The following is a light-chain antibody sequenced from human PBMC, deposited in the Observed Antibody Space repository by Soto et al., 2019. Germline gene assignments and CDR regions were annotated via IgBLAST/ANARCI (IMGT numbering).Light chain of an antibody. Sequence: QSVLTQPASVSGSPGQSITISCAGTSSDVGGYNYVSWYQQYPGKAPKLMIYDVNSRPSGVSNRFSDSKSGNTASLTISGLQAEGEAEYYWCSSTSSTPHVLFGGGTKLTVL. CDR1: SSDVGGYNY. CDR2: DVN. V-gene: IGLV2-14*01. CDR3: CSSTSSTPHVL. J-gene: IGLJ2*01.